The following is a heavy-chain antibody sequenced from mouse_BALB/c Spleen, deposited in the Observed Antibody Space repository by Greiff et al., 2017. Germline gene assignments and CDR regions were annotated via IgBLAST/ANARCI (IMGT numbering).Heavy chain of an antibody. J-gene: IGHJ2*01. V-gene: IGHV1S137*01. CDR3: ATIHYYGHFDY. Sequence: QVQLQQSGAELVRPGVSVKLSCKGSGYTFTDYAMHWVKQSHAKSLEWIGVISTYYGDASYNQKFKGKATMTVDKSSSTAYMELARLTSEDSAIYYCATIHYYGHFDYWGQGTTLTVSS. CDR1: GYTFTDYA. D-gene: IGHD1-2*01. CDR2: ISTYYGDA.